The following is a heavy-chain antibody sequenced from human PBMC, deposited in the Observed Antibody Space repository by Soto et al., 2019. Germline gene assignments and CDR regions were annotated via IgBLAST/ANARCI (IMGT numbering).Heavy chain of an antibody. CDR2: IIPIFGTA. V-gene: IGHV1-69*13. CDR3: ASAPSSSWPPVDY. D-gene: IGHD6-13*01. Sequence: SVKVSCKASGGTFSSYAISWVRQAPGQGLEWMGGIIPIFGTANYAQKFQGRVTITADESTSTAYKELSSLRSEDAAVYYCASAPSSSWPPVDYWGQGTLVTVSS. CDR1: GGTFSSYA. J-gene: IGHJ4*02.